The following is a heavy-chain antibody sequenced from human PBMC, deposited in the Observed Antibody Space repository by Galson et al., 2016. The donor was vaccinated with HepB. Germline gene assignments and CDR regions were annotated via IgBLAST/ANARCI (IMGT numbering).Heavy chain of an antibody. Sequence: TLSLTCTVSGGSISSGEHYWSWIRQHPGKGLEWIGFLYYRGNTYYNPSLKSRVSISGDKAQNQFSLKLRSVTAADTSVCYGAGTEAGRFDYWGQGTLVTVSS. CDR1: GGSISSGEHY. CDR3: AGTEAGRFDY. J-gene: IGHJ4*02. D-gene: IGHD6-19*01. CDR2: LYYRGNT. V-gene: IGHV4-31*03.